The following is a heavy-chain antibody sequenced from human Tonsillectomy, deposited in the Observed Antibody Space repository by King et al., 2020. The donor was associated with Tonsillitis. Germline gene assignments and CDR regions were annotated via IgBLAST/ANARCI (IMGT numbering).Heavy chain of an antibody. V-gene: IGHV5-51*01. Sequence: VQLVESGAEVKKPGESLKISCKASGYSFSDYWIAWVRQMPGKGLEWMGIIYPGDSSTRYSPSFQDQVTISADKSINTAFLQWSSLKASDTARYYCARHSAAGPIYHYYSGLDVWGQGTTVTVSS. CDR2: IYPGDSST. CDR1: GYSFSDYW. J-gene: IGHJ6*02. D-gene: IGHD6-25*01. CDR3: ARHSAAGPIYHYYSGLDV.